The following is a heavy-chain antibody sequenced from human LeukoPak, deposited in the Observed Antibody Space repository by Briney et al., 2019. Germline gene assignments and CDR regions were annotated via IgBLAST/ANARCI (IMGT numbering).Heavy chain of an antibody. Sequence: GGSLRLSCAASGFTFSSYGMHWVRQAPGKGLEWVAVISYDGSNKYYADSVKGRFTISRDNSKNTLYLQMNSLRAEDTAVYYCARDQGAYYYGSGSFDYWGQGTLVTVSS. J-gene: IGHJ4*02. CDR1: GFTFSSYG. CDR3: ARDQGAYYYGSGSFDY. CDR2: ISYDGSNK. V-gene: IGHV3-30*03. D-gene: IGHD3-10*01.